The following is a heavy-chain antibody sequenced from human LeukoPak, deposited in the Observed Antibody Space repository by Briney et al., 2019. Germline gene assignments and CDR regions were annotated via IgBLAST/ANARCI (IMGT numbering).Heavy chain of an antibody. CDR1: GGSISSGGYS. D-gene: IGHD3-9*01. J-gene: IGHJ5*02. CDR2: IYHSGST. CDR3: ARGLLTGYYINWFDP. Sequence: PSQTLSLTCAVSGGSISSGGYSWSWIRQPPGKGLEWIGYIYHSGSTYYNPSLKSRVTISVDTSKNQFSLKLSSVTAADTAVYYCARGLLTGYYINWFDPWGQGTLVTVSS. V-gene: IGHV4-30-2*01.